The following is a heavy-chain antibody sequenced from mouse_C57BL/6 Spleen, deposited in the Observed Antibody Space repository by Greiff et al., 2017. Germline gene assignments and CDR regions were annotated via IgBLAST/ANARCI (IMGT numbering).Heavy chain of an antibody. CDR2: IYPGSGST. V-gene: IGHV1-55*01. CDR1: GYTFTSYW. CDR3: ARRGLRLHYCDC. D-gene: IGHD3-2*02. J-gene: IGHJ2*01. Sequence: QVQLQQPGAELVKPGASVKMSCKASGYTFTSYWITWVKQRPGQGLEWIGDIYPGSGSTNYNEKFKSKATLTVDTSSSQADMQLSSLTSEDSAVYYCARRGLRLHYCDCWGQGTTLTVSS.